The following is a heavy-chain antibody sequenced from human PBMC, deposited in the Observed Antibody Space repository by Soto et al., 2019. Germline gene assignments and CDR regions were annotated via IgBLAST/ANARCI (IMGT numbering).Heavy chain of an antibody. D-gene: IGHD1-1*01. CDR2: IYHSGEA. CDR1: GASISSDHW. V-gene: IGHV4-4*02. Sequence: QVQLQESGPGLVKPSGTLSLICAVSGASISSDHWWNWVRQSPEKGLEWIGEIYHSGEAHYNPSLKGRVAIFVDRPKNQLSLQLTSVTAADTAVYSCARDMGTRAFDFWGQGTLVSVSS. CDR3: ARDMGTRAFDF. J-gene: IGHJ3*01.